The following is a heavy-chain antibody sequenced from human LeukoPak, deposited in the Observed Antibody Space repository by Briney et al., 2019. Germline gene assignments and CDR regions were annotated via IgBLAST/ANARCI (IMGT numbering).Heavy chain of an antibody. CDR2: INHSGST. CDR3: ARGRTVDY. D-gene: IGHD1-1*01. V-gene: IGHV4-34*01. CDR1: GGSFSGYY. Sequence: SETLSLTCAVYGGSFSGYYWSWIRHPPGKGLEWIGEINHSGSTNYNPSLKSRVTISVDTSKNQFSLKLSSVTAADTAVYYCARGRTVDYWGQGTLVTVSS. J-gene: IGHJ4*02.